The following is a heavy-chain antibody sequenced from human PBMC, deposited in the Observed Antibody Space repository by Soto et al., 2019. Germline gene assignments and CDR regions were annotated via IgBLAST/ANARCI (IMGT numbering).Heavy chain of an antibody. CDR3: AKIPKGYCSFASCYCWFDP. J-gene: IGHJ5*02. Sequence: QVQLQESGPGLVKPPETLSLTCTVSGGSISNSYWSWIRQPPGKGLEWIGYIYDSGSTNYEPSLKSRVTISVDTSKNQFYLKLSSVTAADTAVYYCAKIPKGYCSFASCYCWFDPWGQGSLVTVSS. D-gene: IGHD2-2*01. CDR2: IYDSGST. V-gene: IGHV4-59*01. CDR1: GGSISNSY.